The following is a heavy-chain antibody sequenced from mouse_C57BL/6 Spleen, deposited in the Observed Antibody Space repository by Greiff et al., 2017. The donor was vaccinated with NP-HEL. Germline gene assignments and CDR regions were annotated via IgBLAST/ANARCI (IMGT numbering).Heavy chain of an antibody. CDR3: GRNFYIDY. J-gene: IGHJ2*01. V-gene: IGHV1-55*01. Sequence: QVQLQQPGAELVKPGASVKMSCKASGYTFTSYWITWVKQRPGQGLEWIGDIYPGSGSTNYNEQFKSKATLTVDTSSSTPSMQLSSLTSATSAVSYRGRNFYIDYWGQGTTLTVS. CDR1: GYTFTSYW. CDR2: IYPGSGST.